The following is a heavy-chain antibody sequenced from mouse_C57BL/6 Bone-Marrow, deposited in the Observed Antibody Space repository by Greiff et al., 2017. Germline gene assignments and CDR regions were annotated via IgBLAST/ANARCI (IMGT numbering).Heavy chain of an antibody. CDR1: GYSITSGYY. D-gene: IGHD4-1*01. Sequence: EVQLQESGPGLVKPSQSLSLTCSVTGYSITSGYYWNWIRQFPGNKLEWMGYISYDGSNNYNPSLKNRISITRDTSKNQFFLKLNSVTTEDTATYYCARGELGRDYAMDYWGQGTSVTVSS. CDR2: ISYDGSN. J-gene: IGHJ4*01. V-gene: IGHV3-6*01. CDR3: ARGELGRDYAMDY.